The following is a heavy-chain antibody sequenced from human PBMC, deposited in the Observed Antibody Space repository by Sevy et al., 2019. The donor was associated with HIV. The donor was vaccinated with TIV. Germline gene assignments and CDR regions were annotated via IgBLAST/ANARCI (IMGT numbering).Heavy chain of an antibody. J-gene: IGHJ6*02. CDR3: ARVRAGRLGGHYGMDV. CDR2: IGSSIITI. D-gene: IGHD6-6*01. V-gene: IGHV3-48*02. CDR1: GFTFSSYG. Sequence: GGSLRLSCAASGFTFSSYGMNWVHQAPGKELEWVSYIGSSIITIYYADSVKGRFTISRDNAKNSLYLQMNSLRDEDTAVYYCARVRAGRLGGHYGMDVWGQGTTVTVSS.